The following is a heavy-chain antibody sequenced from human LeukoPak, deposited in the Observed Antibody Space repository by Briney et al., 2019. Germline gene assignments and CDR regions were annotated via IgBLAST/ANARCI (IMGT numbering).Heavy chain of an antibody. CDR3: ARGRGYGDYVGWFDP. V-gene: IGHV4-59*01. D-gene: IGHD4-17*01. CDR2: IYYSGST. J-gene: IGHJ5*02. Sequence: SETLSLTCTVSGGSISSYYWSWIRQPPGKGLEWIGYIYYSGSTNYNPSLKSRVTISVDTSKNQFSLKLSSVTAADTAVYYCARGRGYGDYVGWFDPWGQGTLVTVSS. CDR1: GGSISSYY.